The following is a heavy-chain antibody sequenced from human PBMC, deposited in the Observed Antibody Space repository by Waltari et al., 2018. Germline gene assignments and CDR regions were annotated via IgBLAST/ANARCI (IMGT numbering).Heavy chain of an antibody. Sequence: EVQLLESGGGLVQPGGSLRLSCAASGFTFSSYAMRWARQAPGKGLEWVSVIYSGGSSTYYADSVKGRFTISRDNSKNTLYLQMNSLRAEDTAVYYCANGPFPGDAFDIWGQGTMVTVSS. CDR3: ANGPFPGDAFDI. CDR1: GFTFSSYA. D-gene: IGHD3-10*01. V-gene: IGHV3-23*03. CDR2: IYSGGSST. J-gene: IGHJ3*02.